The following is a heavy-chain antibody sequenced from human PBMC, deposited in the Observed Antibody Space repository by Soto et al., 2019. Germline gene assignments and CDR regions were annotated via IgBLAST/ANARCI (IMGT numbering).Heavy chain of an antibody. CDR1: GFTFDDYG. CDR3: ARDGGDDFWSGYFDY. Sequence: EVQLVESGGGVVRPGGSLRLSCAASGFTFDDYGMSWVRQAPGKGLEWVSGINWNGGSTGYADSVKGRFTISRDNAKNTLYLQMNSLRAADTALYYCARDGGDDFWSGYFDYWGQGTLVTVSS. D-gene: IGHD3-3*01. J-gene: IGHJ4*02. CDR2: INWNGGST. V-gene: IGHV3-20*04.